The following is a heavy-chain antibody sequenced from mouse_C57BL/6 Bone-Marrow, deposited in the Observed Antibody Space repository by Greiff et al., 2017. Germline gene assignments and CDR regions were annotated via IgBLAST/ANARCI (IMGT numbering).Heavy chain of an antibody. CDR1: GYTFTSYW. CDR2: IYPGSGST. CDR3: ASDGYFDV. V-gene: IGHV1-55*01. J-gene: IGHJ1*03. Sequence: VQLQQSGAELVKPGASVKMSCKASGYTFTSYWITWVKQRPGQGLEWIGDIYPGSGSTNYNEKFKSKATLTVDTSSSTAYMQRSSLTSEDSAVYYCASDGYFDVWGTGTTVTVSS.